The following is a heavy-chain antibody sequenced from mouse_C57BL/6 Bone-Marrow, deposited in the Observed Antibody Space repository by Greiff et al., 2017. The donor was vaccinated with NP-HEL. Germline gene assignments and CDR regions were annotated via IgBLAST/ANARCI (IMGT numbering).Heavy chain of an antibody. D-gene: IGHD1-1*01. J-gene: IGHJ3*01. CDR2: LYPRSGNT. CDR3: ARDPYYYGSSPFAY. Sequence: QVHVKQSGAELARPGASVKLSCKASGYTFTSYGISWVKQRTGQGLEWIGELYPRSGNTYYNEKFKGQATLTADKSSSTAYMELRSLTSEDSAVYVCARDPYYYGSSPFAYWGQGTLVTVSA. V-gene: IGHV1-81*01. CDR1: GYTFTSYG.